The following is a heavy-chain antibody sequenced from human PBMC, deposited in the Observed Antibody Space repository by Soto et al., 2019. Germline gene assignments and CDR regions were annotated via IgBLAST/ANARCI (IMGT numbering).Heavy chain of an antibody. CDR1: GGSISSYY. V-gene: IGHV4-59*01. CDR3: AREDEDYYGSGSYYKDWYFDL. J-gene: IGHJ2*01. CDR2: IYYSGST. Sequence: QVQLQESGPGLVKPSETLSLTCTVSGGSISSYYWSWIRQPPGKGLEWIGYIYYSGSTNYNPSLKSRVTISVDTSKNQFSLKLSSVTAADTAVYCCAREDEDYYGSGSYYKDWYFDLWGRGTLVTVSS. D-gene: IGHD3-10*01.